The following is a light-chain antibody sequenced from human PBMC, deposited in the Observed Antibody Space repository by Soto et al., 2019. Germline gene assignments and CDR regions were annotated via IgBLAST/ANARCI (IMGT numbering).Light chain of an antibody. CDR1: QSVFSSSAKRDY. CDR3: QQYLSAPLT. J-gene: IGKJ2*01. Sequence: DIVMTQSPDSLAVSLGERATINCKSSQSVFSSSAKRDYLAWFQQKAGQAPKTLIYDTSTREPGVPGRFIGSGSGTEFTLTITNLQAEDVATYYFQQYLSAPLTFGQGTKVEIK. CDR2: DTS. V-gene: IGKV4-1*01.